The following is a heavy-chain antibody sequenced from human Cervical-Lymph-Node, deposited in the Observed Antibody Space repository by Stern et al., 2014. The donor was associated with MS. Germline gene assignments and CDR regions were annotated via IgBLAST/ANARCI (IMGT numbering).Heavy chain of an antibody. D-gene: IGHD5-24*01. J-gene: IGHJ4*02. CDR2: ISCNSGRI. V-gene: IGHV3-9*01. Sequence: EVELVEYGGGLVKIGRSMRIYCEGSGLTFDDYAMHWVRQGTGKGMEWVSGISCNSGRIGYAEYVKGRFTISRDNSKNSLYLQINSLISEDTALYYCTKATLDRYIYYEFDYWGQGTLVTVSS. CDR3: TKATLDRYIYYEFDY. CDR1: GLTFDDYA.